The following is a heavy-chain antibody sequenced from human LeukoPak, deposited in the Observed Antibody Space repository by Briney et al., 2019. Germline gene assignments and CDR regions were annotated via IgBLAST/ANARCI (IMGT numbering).Heavy chain of an antibody. CDR2: ISGSGGST. V-gene: IGHV3-23*01. CDR3: AKSPRALGYCSGGSCYGIHDY. Sequence: GRSLRLSCATSGFTFSSYAMSWVRQAPGKGLEWVSAISGSGGSTYYADSVKGRFTISRDNSKNTLYLQRNSLRAEDTAIYYCAKSPRALGYCSGGSCYGIHDYWGQGALVTVSS. CDR1: GFTFSSYA. D-gene: IGHD2-15*01. J-gene: IGHJ4*02.